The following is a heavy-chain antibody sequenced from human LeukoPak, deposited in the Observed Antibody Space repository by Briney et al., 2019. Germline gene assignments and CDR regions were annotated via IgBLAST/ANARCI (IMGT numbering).Heavy chain of an antibody. CDR2: ISYDGSRK. J-gene: IGHJ4*02. V-gene: IGHV3-30*18. D-gene: IGHD3-22*01. CDR3: GKDYDTSAYYISADY. Sequence: GGSLRLSCRASRFSFSDYDMHWVRQAPGKGLEWVAVISYDGSRKHYGDSVKGRFTVSRDNSKNTLYLQMNSLRAEDTAVYYCGKDYDTSAYYISADYWGQGTLVTVSS. CDR1: RFSFSDYD.